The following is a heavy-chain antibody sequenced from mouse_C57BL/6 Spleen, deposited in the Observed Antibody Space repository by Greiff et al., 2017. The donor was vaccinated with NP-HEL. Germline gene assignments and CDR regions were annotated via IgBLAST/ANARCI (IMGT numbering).Heavy chain of an antibody. CDR3: TRATGYFDY. CDR1: GFTFSSYA. D-gene: IGHD4-1*02. CDR2: ISSGGDYI. Sequence: EVKVVESGEGLVKPGGSLKLSCAASGFTFSSYAMSWVRQTPEKRLEWVAYISSGGDYIYYADTVKGRFTISRDNARNTLYLQMSSLKSEDTAMYYCTRATGYFDYWGQGTTLSVSS. J-gene: IGHJ2*01. V-gene: IGHV5-9-1*02.